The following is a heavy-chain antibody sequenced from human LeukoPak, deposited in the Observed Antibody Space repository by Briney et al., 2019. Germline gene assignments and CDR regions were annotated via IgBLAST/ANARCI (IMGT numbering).Heavy chain of an antibody. CDR2: IIPIFGTA. CDR3: ARVDCGGDCYLMPNWFDP. V-gene: IGHV1-69*05. CDR1: GGTFSSYA. J-gene: IGHJ5*02. D-gene: IGHD2-21*02. Sequence: GSSVKVSCKASGGTFSSYAISWVRQAPGQGLEWMGGIIPIFGTANYAQKFQGRVTITTDESTSTAYMELSSLRSEDTAVYYCARVDCGGDCYLMPNWFDPWGQGTLVTVSS.